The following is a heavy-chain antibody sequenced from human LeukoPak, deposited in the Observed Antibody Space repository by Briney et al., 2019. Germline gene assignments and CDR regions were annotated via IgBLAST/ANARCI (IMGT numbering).Heavy chain of an antibody. J-gene: IGHJ4*02. CDR1: GFTFSSYA. V-gene: IGHV3-30-3*01. CDR2: ISYDGSNK. Sequence: GGSLRLSCAASGFTFSSYAMHWVRQAPGKGLEWVAVISYDGSNKYYADSVKGRFTISRDNSKNTLYLQMNSLRAEDTAVYYCARDNDYYFDYWGQGTLVTVSS. CDR3: ARDNDYYFDY. D-gene: IGHD3-3*01.